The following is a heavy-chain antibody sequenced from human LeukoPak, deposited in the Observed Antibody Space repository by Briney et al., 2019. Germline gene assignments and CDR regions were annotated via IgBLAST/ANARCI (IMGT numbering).Heavy chain of an antibody. D-gene: IGHD6-19*01. V-gene: IGHV1-69*01. Sequence: SVKVSCKASGGTFSSYAISWVRQAPGQGIEWMGGIIPIFGTANYAQKFQGRVTITADESTSTAYMELSSLRSEDTAVYYCARAGSGWDAVVDYWGQGTLVTVSS. J-gene: IGHJ4*02. CDR3: ARAGSGWDAVVDY. CDR2: IIPIFGTA. CDR1: GGTFSSYA.